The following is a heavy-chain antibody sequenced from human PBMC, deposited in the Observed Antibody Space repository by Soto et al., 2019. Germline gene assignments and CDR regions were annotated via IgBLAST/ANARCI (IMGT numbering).Heavy chain of an antibody. CDR1: GGNFNNYA. J-gene: IGHJ6*02. CDR3: ARGAKIAADYYGMDV. CDR2: IIPIFDNT. Sequence: ASVKVSCKTSGGNFNNYAINWVRQAPGQGLEWMGRIIPIFDNTKYAKKFQGRVTITADEVTSTVYMDLSSLRSDDTAIYFCARGAKIAADYYGMDVWGQGTAVTVSS. V-gene: IGHV1-69*13. D-gene: IGHD6-6*01.